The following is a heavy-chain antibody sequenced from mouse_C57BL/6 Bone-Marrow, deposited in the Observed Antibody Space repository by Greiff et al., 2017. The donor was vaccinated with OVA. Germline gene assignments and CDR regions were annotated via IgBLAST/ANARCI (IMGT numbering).Heavy chain of an antibody. V-gene: IGHV1-72*01. Sequence: VQLQQPGAELVKPGASVKLSCKASGYTFTSYWMHWVKQRPGRGLEWIGRIDPDSGGTKYNEKFKSKATLTVDKPASTAYMQLSSLTSEDSAVYYWSRSDEWLHPYYCAMDYWCQGTSVTVSS. J-gene: IGHJ4*01. CDR3: SRSDEWLHPYYCAMDY. CDR2: IDPDSGGT. CDR1: GYTFTSYW. D-gene: IGHD2-2*01.